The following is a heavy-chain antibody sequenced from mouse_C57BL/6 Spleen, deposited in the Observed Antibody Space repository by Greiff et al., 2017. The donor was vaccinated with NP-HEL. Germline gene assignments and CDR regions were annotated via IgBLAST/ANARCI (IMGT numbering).Heavy chain of an antibody. CDR2: ISSGSSTI. D-gene: IGHD2-3*01. J-gene: IGHJ4*01. CDR1: GFTFSDYG. Sequence: EVMLVESGGGLVKPGGSLKLSCAASGFTFSDYGMHWVRQAPEKGLEWVAYISSGSSTIYYADTVKGRFTISRDNAKNTLFLQMTSLRSEDTAMYYCAKGDEGYYVDYAMDYWGQGTSVTVSS. CDR3: AKGDEGYYVDYAMDY. V-gene: IGHV5-17*01.